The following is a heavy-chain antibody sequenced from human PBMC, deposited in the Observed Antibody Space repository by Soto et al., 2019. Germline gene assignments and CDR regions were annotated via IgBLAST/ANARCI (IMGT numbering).Heavy chain of an antibody. V-gene: IGHV3-33*01. Sequence: QVQLVESGGGVVQPGRSLRLSCAASGFTFSSYGMHWVRQAPGKGLEWVAVIWYDGSNKYYADSVKGRFTISRDNSKNTLYLQMHSLRAEDTALYYCARGPRQYYDSSGYYSIDYWGQGTLVTVSS. D-gene: IGHD3-22*01. CDR1: GFTFSSYG. CDR2: IWYDGSNK. J-gene: IGHJ4*02. CDR3: ARGPRQYYDSSGYYSIDY.